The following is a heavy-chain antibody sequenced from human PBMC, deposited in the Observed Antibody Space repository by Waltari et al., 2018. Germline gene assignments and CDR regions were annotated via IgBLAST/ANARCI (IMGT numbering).Heavy chain of an antibody. CDR1: GYSISSGYY. J-gene: IGHJ3*02. Sequence: QVQLQESGPGLVKPSETLSLTCTVSGYSISSGYYWGWLRQPPGKGLEWIGSIYHSGSTYYNPSLKSRVTISVDTSKNQFSLKLSSVTAADTAVYYCARDLEWELLLNAFDIWGQGTMVTVSS. CDR3: ARDLEWELLLNAFDI. CDR2: IYHSGST. D-gene: IGHD1-26*01. V-gene: IGHV4-38-2*02.